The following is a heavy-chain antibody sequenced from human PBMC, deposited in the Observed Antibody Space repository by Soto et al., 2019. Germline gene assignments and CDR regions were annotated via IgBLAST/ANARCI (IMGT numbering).Heavy chain of an antibody. CDR2: INPSGGST. CDR1: GYTFTSYY. D-gene: IGHD5-12*01. Sequence: ASVKVSGKASGYTFTSYYMHCVRQAPGQGLEWMGIINPSGGSTSYAQKFQGRVTMTRDTSTSTVYMELSSLRSEDTAVYYCARDRGARWLQLTPTYYYGMDVWGQGTTVTVSS. J-gene: IGHJ6*02. CDR3: ARDRGARWLQLTPTYYYGMDV. V-gene: IGHV1-46*01.